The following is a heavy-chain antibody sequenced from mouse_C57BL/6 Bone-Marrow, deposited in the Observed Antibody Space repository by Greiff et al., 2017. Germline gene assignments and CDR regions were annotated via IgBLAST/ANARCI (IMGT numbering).Heavy chain of an antibody. D-gene: IGHD4-1*02. CDR2: ISHNANGYTT. V-gene: IGHV7-3*01. Sequence: EVKLVESGGGLVQPGGSLSLSCAASGFTFTDYYMSWVRQPPGQALEWFGFISHNANGYTTDYSASVKGRFTISRSNSQSILYLQMNALRAEVSATYYCARSPPQLGRSDAMDYWGQGTSVTVSS. J-gene: IGHJ4*01. CDR1: GFTFTDYY. CDR3: ARSPPQLGRSDAMDY.